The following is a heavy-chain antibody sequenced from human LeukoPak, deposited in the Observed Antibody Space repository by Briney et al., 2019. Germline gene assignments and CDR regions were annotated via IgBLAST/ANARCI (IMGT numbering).Heavy chain of an antibody. CDR1: GFTFSDAW. CDR2: IQSKTDGGPP. V-gene: IGHV3-15*01. D-gene: IGHD3-10*01. Sequence: GGSLRLSCATSGFTFSDAWMSWVRQAPGKGLEWVGRIQSKTDGGPPDYAAPVKGRFTISRDDSKTTLYLQMNSLKAGDTAVYYCTTDRGALTNWGQGTLVTVSS. CDR3: TTDRGALTN. J-gene: IGHJ4*02.